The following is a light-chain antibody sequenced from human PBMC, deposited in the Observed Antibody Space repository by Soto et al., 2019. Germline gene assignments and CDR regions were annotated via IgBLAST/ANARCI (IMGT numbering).Light chain of an antibody. CDR2: EGS. CDR3: CSYAGSSTYV. Sequence: QSALTQPASVSGSPGQSITISCSGTSGDVGSSNLVSWYQQLPGKAPKLMIYEGSKRPSGVSNRISGSKSGNTASLTISGLQDADEADYYCCSYAGSSTYVFGTGTKVTVL. J-gene: IGLJ1*01. CDR1: SGDVGSSNL. V-gene: IGLV2-23*01.